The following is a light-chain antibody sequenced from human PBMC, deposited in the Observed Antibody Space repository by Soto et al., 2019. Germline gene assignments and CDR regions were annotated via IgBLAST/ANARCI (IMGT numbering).Light chain of an antibody. Sequence: DIQMTQSPSTLSASVGGRLSITCRASQSISSWLAWYQQKPGKAPKLLIYDASSLESGVPSRFSGSGSGTEFTLTISSLQPDDFATYYCQQYNSYPWTFGQGTKVDIK. V-gene: IGKV1-5*01. CDR2: DAS. CDR1: QSISSW. J-gene: IGKJ1*01. CDR3: QQYNSYPWT.